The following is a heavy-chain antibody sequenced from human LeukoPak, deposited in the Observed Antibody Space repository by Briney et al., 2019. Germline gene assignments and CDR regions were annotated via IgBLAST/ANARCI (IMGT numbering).Heavy chain of an antibody. Sequence: SETPSLTCNVSGASISSGGYYWSWIRQHPGKGLEWIGYIYNSGTTYYNPSLKSRATISLDTSKNQFSLKVTSVTAADTAVYYCASFISSIGGVFVRHFDHWGQGTLVAVSS. D-gene: IGHD3-16*02. CDR2: IYNSGTT. V-gene: IGHV4-31*02. J-gene: IGHJ4*02. CDR1: GASISSGGYY. CDR3: ASFISSIGGVFVRHFDH.